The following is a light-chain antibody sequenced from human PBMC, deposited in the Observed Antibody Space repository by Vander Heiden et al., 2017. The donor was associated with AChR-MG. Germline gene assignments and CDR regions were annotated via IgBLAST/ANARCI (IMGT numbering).Light chain of an antibody. CDR3: QQESSTPYT. CDR1: QSVTNND. Sequence: EIVLTQSPGTLSLSPGERATLSCRASQSVTNNDFAWYQQQPGQSPRLLIYGASSRATDIPDRFTGSGSGTDFTLTISRLEPEDFAVYYCQQESSTPYTFGQRTKLEIK. V-gene: IGKV3-20*01. J-gene: IGKJ2*01. CDR2: GAS.